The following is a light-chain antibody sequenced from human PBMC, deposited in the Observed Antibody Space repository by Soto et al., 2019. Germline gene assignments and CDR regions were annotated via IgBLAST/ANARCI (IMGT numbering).Light chain of an antibody. CDR1: QSISSW. J-gene: IGKJ4*01. CDR3: QQLNSYPRT. V-gene: IGKV1-5*03. CDR2: KAS. Sequence: IQITQSPSTLCSSGVGRVTITFRASQSISSWLARYQQKPGKAPKLLIYKASSLESGVPSRFSGSGSGTEFTLTISSLQPDDFATYYCQQLNSYPRTFGGGTKVDIK.